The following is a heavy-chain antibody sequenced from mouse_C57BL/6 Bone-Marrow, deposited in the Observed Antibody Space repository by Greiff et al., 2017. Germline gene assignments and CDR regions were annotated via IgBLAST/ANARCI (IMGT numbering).Heavy chain of an antibody. Sequence: VQLQQSGPGLVQPSQSLSITCTVSGFSLTSYGVHWVRQSPGTGLEWLGVIWSGGSTDYNAAFISRLSISKDTSKSPVFFKMNSLQADDTAIYYCARNSDYYGRAWLAYWGQGTLVTVSA. CDR3: ARNSDYYGRAWLAY. D-gene: IGHD1-1*01. V-gene: IGHV2-2*01. CDR2: IWSGGST. J-gene: IGHJ3*01. CDR1: GFSLTSYG.